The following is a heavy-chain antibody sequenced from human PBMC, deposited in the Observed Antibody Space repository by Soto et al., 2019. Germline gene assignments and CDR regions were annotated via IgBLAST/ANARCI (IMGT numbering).Heavy chain of an antibody. CDR3: ASLDTAMVRYYYYGMDV. CDR1: GGSISISSYY. Sequence: SDTLSLTCTVSGGSISISSYYWGWIRQPPGKGLEWIGSIYYSGSTYYNPSLKSRVTISVDTSKNQFSLKLSSVTAADTAVYYCASLDTAMVRYYYYGMDVWGQGTTVTVSS. J-gene: IGHJ6*02. D-gene: IGHD5-18*01. CDR2: IYYSGST. V-gene: IGHV4-39*01.